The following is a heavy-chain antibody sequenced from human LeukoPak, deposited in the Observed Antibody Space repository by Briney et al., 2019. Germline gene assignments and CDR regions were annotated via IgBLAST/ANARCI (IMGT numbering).Heavy chain of an antibody. CDR2: INHSGST. V-gene: IGHV4-34*01. Sequence: SETLSLTCAVYGGSFSGYYWSWIRQPPGKGLEWIGDINHSGSTNYNPSLKSRVTISVDTSKNQFSLKLSSVTAADTAVYYCARGRRPRKYYYYYGMDVWGQGTTVTVSS. D-gene: IGHD1-14*01. CDR1: GGSFSGYY. CDR3: ARGRRPRKYYYYYGMDV. J-gene: IGHJ6*02.